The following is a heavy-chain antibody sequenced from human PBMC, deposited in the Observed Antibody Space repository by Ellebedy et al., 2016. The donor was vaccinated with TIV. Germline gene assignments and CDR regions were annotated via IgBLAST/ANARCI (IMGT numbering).Heavy chain of an antibody. CDR3: ARGQRYSYDYWSTTGTGRALDY. CDR2: INHRGST. J-gene: IGHJ4*02. D-gene: IGHD5-18*01. Sequence: MPGGSLRLSCAVYGGSFSGYYWSWIRQPPGTGLEWIGEINHRGSTNYNQSLQSRVTISVDTSKSQFSLKLSSVTAADTAVYYCARGQRYSYDYWSTTGTGRALDYWGQGTLVTVSS. V-gene: IGHV4-34*01. CDR1: GGSFSGYY.